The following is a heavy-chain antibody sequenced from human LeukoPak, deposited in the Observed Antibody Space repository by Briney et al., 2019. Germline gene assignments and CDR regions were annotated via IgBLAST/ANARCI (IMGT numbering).Heavy chain of an antibody. J-gene: IGHJ4*02. CDR2: IYPGDSDT. V-gene: IGHV5-51*01. D-gene: IGHD6-6*01. CDR3: ARVAKTGFSSSSDYFDY. CDR1: GYSFTSYW. Sequence: GESLKISCKGSGYSFTSYWIGWVRQMPGKGLEWRGIIYPGDSDTRYSPSFQGQVTISADKSISTAYLQWSSLRASDTAMYYCARVAKTGFSSSSDYFDYWGQGTLVTVSS.